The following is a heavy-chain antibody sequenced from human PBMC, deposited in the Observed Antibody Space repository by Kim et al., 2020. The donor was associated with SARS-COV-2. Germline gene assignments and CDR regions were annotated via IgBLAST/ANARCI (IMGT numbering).Heavy chain of an antibody. Sequence: GESLKISCKGSGYSFTSYWIGWVRQMPGKGLEWMGIIYPGDSDTRYSTSFQGQVTISADKSISTAYLQWSSLKASDTAMYYCARQDSPILLRTGMDVWGQGTTVTVSS. D-gene: IGHD2-15*01. CDR2: IYPGDSDT. CDR1: GYSFTSYW. V-gene: IGHV5-51*01. CDR3: ARQDSPILLRTGMDV. J-gene: IGHJ6*02.